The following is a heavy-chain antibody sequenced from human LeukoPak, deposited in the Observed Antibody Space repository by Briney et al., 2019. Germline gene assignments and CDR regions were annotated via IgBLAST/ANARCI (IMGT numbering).Heavy chain of an antibody. CDR3: TRISGGVVPAANSLYYYYYMDV. D-gene: IGHD2-2*01. Sequence: GGSLRLSCAASGFTFSGSAMHWVRQASGKGLEWVGRIRSEANSYATAYAASVKGRFTISRDDSKNTAYLQMNSLKTEDTAVYYCTRISGGVVPAANSLYYYYYMDVWGKGTTVTISS. CDR1: GFTFSGSA. CDR2: IRSEANSYAT. J-gene: IGHJ6*03. V-gene: IGHV3-73*01.